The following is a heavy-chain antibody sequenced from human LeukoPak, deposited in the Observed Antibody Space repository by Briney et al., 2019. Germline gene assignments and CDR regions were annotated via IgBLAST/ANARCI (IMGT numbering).Heavy chain of an antibody. V-gene: IGHV3-21*01. Sequence: GSLRLSCAASGFTFRRYSMNWVRQAPGKGLEWVSTISSTSSYIYYADSVEGRFTISRDNARNSVYLQMNSLRAEDTAVYYCTRDLSASLPGGFDYWGQGTLVTVSS. D-gene: IGHD3-10*01. CDR1: GFTFRRYS. CDR3: TRDLSASLPGGFDY. J-gene: IGHJ4*02. CDR2: ISSTSSYI.